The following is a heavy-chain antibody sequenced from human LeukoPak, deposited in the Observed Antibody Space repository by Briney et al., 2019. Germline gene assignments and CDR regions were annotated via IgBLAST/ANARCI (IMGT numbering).Heavy chain of an antibody. CDR2: ISSSSSYI. D-gene: IGHD1-26*01. J-gene: IGHJ4*02. CDR1: GFTFSSYS. CDR3: ARDTTSGIVGAAHIDY. V-gene: IGHV3-21*01. Sequence: PGGSLRLSCAASGFTFSSYSMNWVRQAPGKGLEWVSSISSSSSYIYYADSVKGRFTISRDNAKNSLYLQMNSLRAEDTAVYYCARDTTSGIVGAAHIDYWGQGTLVTVSS.